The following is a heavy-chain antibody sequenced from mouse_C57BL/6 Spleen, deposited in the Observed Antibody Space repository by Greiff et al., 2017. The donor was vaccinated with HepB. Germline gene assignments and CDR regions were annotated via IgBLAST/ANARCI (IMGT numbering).Heavy chain of an antibody. CDR3: ARKGPYYSNYVGYYAMDY. Sequence: VQLQQSGPGLVAPSQSLSITCTVSGFSLTSYAISWVRQPPGKGLEWLGVIWTGGGTNYNSALKSRLSISKDNSKSQVFLKMNSLQTDDTARDYCARKGPYYSNYVGYYAMDYWGQGTSVTVSS. CDR2: IWTGGGT. V-gene: IGHV2-9-1*01. D-gene: IGHD2-5*01. J-gene: IGHJ4*01. CDR1: GFSLTSYA.